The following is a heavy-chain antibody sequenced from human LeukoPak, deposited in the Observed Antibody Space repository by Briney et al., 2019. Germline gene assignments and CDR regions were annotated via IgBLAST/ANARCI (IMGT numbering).Heavy chain of an antibody. CDR3: NNYGKFDY. V-gene: IGHV3-53*01. D-gene: IGHD5-18*01. J-gene: IGHJ4*02. Sequence: XGSLRLSCAASGFTVSSNYMSWVRQAPGKGLEGVSVIYSGGSTYYADSVRGRFTISRDNSKNTLYLQMNSLRAEDTAVYYCNNYGKFDYWGQGTLVTVSS. CDR2: IYSGGST. CDR1: GFTVSSNY.